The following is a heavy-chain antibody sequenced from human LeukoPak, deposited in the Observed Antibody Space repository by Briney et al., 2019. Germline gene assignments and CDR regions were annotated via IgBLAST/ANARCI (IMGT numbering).Heavy chain of an antibody. V-gene: IGHV3-11*01. Sequence: GGSLRLSCAASGFTFSDYYMSWIRQAPGKGLEWVSYISISGSTIYYADSVKGRFTISRDNAKNSLYLQMNSLRAEDTAVYYCARAMRIAAADTNWFDPWGQGILVTVSS. D-gene: IGHD6-13*01. CDR3: ARAMRIAAADTNWFDP. J-gene: IGHJ5*02. CDR2: ISISGSTI. CDR1: GFTFSDYY.